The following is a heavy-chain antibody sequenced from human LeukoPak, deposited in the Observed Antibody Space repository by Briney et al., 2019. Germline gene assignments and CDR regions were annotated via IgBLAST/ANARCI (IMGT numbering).Heavy chain of an antibody. J-gene: IGHJ6*02. CDR1: GFSLGTYD. V-gene: IGHV3-64D*09. Sequence: GGSLRLSCSATGFSLGTYDMCWVRQVPGKGLECVSGSSSNGGSTYYADSVKGRFTISRDNSKNMLYLQMSSLRAEDTAVYYCANPGWHFDRSGYSYYYPMDVWGQGTTVTVS. CDR2: SSSNGGST. CDR3: ANPGWHFDRSGYSYYYPMDV. D-gene: IGHD3-22*01.